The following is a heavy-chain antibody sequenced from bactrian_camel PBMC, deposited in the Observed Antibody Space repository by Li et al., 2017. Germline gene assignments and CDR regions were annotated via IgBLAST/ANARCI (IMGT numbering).Heavy chain of an antibody. Sequence: DVQLVESGGGLVHPRGSLRLSCAASGFTFSNYAMSWVRQFPGKGLEWVSTINSEDRLTFYADSVKGRFTISRDDAKNTVYLQLNSLKTEDMAMYYCATSSVYSDSYWGQGTQVTVS. V-gene: IGHV3S40*01. CDR2: INSEDRLT. CDR3: ATSSVYSDSY. D-gene: IGHD2*01. CDR1: GFTFSNYA. J-gene: IGHJ4*01.